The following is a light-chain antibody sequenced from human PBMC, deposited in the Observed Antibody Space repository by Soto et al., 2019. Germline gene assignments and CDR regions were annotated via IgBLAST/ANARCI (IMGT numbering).Light chain of an antibody. CDR2: DAS. CDR3: QQYNSYPWT. J-gene: IGKJ1*01. CDR1: QSISSW. V-gene: IGKV1-5*01. Sequence: DIQMTQSPSSLSASVRDRVTITCRASQSISSWLAWYQQKPGKAPKLLIYDASSLESGVPSRFSGSGSGTEFTLTIGSLQPDDFATYYCQQYNSYPWTCGQGTKVESK.